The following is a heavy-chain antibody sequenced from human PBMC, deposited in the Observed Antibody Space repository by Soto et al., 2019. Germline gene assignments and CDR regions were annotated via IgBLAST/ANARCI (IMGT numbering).Heavy chain of an antibody. Sequence: SLRLSCAASGLTFSDYYMSCIRQAPVKVLERVSYISISSSYTNYADSVKGRFTISRDNANNSLYLQMNSLRAEDTTGYYSRRKRCYTSSWYVPFDPWGEGT. CDR1: GLTFSDYY. J-gene: IGHJ5*02. D-gene: IGHD6-13*01. CDR2: ISISSSYT. V-gene: IGHV3-11*03. CDR3: RRKRCYTSSWYVPFDP.